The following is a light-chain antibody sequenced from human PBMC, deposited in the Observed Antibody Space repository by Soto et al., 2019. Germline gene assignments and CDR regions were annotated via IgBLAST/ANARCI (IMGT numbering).Light chain of an antibody. CDR1: SSDVGSYNY. CDR2: DVS. Sequence: QSALTQPASVSGSPGQSIAISCTGTSSDVGSYNYVSWYQQHPGKAPKLMIYDVSSRSSGVSNRFSGSKSGNTASLTISGLQAEDEADYYCCSHTTNNTRVFGTGTKLTVL. J-gene: IGLJ1*01. V-gene: IGLV2-14*03. CDR3: CSHTTNNTRV.